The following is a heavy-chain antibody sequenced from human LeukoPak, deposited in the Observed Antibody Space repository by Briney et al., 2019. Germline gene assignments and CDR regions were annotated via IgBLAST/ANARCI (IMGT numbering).Heavy chain of an antibody. CDR2: ISSSGNTI. CDR1: GFSFSDYY. Sequence: PGGSLRLSCAASGFSFSDYYMSWLRQAPGKGLEWVSYISSSGNTIYYADSVKGRFTISRDNAKNSLYLQMNSLRAEDTAVYYCARDQYYYDSSAPPLYWGQGTLVTVSS. CDR3: ARDQYYYDSSAPPLY. J-gene: IGHJ4*02. V-gene: IGHV3-11*01. D-gene: IGHD3-22*01.